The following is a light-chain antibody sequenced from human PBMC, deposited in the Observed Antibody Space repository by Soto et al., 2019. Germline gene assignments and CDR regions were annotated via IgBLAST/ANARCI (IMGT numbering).Light chain of an antibody. Sequence: DIQMTQSPSSLSASVGDRVTITCQASQEIYKHLNWYHQKPGKAPKVLIYDASNLETGVPSRFSGSGSGTDYTFTISSLQAEDIATYYCQQYNNLPLTFGGGTKVEIK. CDR2: DAS. V-gene: IGKV1-33*01. CDR3: QQYNNLPLT. CDR1: QEIYKH. J-gene: IGKJ4*01.